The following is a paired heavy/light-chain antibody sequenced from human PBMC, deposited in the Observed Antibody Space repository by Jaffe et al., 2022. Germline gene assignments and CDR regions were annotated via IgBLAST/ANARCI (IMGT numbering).Light chain of an antibody. V-gene: IGKV2D-29*01. CDR2: EVS. CDR1: QSLLHSDGKTY. Sequence: DIVMTQTPLSLSVTPGQPASISCKSSQSLLHSDGKTYLYWYLQKPGQPPQLLIYEVSNRFSGVPDRFSGSGSGTDFTLKISRVEAEDVGVYYCMQSIQLPPEWTFGQGTKVEIK. CDR3: MQSIQLPPEWT. J-gene: IGKJ1*01.
Heavy chain of an antibody. V-gene: IGHV1-2*06. D-gene: IGHD1-1*01. CDR3: ATCGDNWNDSGGHYYYYYMDV. Sequence: QVQLVQSGAEVKKPGASVKVSCKASGYTFTGYYMHWVRQAPGQGLEWMGRINPNSGGTNYAQKFQGRVTMTRDTSISTAYMELSRLRSDDTAVYYCATCGDNWNDSGGHYYYYYMDVWGKGTTVTVSS. J-gene: IGHJ6*03. CDR1: GYTFTGYY. CDR2: INPNSGGT.